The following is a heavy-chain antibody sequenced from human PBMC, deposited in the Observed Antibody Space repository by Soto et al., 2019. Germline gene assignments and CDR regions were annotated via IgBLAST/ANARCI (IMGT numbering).Heavy chain of an antibody. CDR1: GYSFTIYD. Sequence: ASVKVSCKASGYSFTIYDINWVRQATGQGLEWMGWMNPNSGNTGYAQKFQGRVTMTRNTSISTAYMELSSLRSEDTAVYYCARVCSGGSCYNDAFDIWGQGTMVTVSS. J-gene: IGHJ3*02. CDR2: MNPNSGNT. CDR3: ARVCSGGSCYNDAFDI. D-gene: IGHD2-15*01. V-gene: IGHV1-8*01.